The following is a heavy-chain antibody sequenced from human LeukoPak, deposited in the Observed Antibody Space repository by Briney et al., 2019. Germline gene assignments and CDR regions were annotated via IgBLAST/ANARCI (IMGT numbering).Heavy chain of an antibody. CDR3: ARDSIAAQGFDP. V-gene: IGHV3-33*01. J-gene: IGHJ5*02. Sequence: GGSLRLSCAASGFTFSSYGMHWVRQAPGKGLEWVAVIWYDGSNKYYADSVKGRFTISRDNSKSTLYLQMNSLRAEDTAVYYCARDSIAAQGFDPWGQGTLVTVSS. D-gene: IGHD6-6*01. CDR2: IWYDGSNK. CDR1: GFTFSSYG.